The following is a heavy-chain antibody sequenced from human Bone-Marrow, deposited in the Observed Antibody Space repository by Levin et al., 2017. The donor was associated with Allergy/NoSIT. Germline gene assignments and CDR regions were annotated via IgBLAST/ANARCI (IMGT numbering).Heavy chain of an antibody. Sequence: GGSLRLSCAASGFTFSIYSMNWVRQAPGKELNWVSSITSSSSYIYYADSVKGRFTITRDNAKNSLYLQMSSLRVEDTAVYYCARGLEYSGLPWGQGTLVTVSS. CDR2: ITSSSSYI. CDR1: GFTFSIYS. V-gene: IGHV3-21*01. J-gene: IGHJ5*02. D-gene: IGHD5-12*01. CDR3: ARGLEYSGLP.